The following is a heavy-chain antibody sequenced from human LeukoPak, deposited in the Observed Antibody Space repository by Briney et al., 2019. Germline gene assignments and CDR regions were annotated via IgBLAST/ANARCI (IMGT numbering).Heavy chain of an antibody. CDR2: INPNSGGT. V-gene: IGHV1-2*02. CDR3: ARASGSYYNEDWFDP. D-gene: IGHD3-10*01. J-gene: IGHJ5*02. CDR1: GYTFTGYY. Sequence: ASVKVSCKASGYTFTGYYMHWGRQAPGQGLEWMGWINPNSGGTNYAQKFQGRVTMTRDTSISTAYMELSRLRSDDTAVYYCARASGSYYNEDWFDPWGQGTLVTVSS.